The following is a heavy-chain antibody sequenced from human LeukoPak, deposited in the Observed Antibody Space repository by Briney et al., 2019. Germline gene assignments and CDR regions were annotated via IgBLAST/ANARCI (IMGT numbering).Heavy chain of an antibody. D-gene: IGHD2-15*01. CDR2: ISDTGNT. V-gene: IGHV3-23*01. J-gene: IGHJ4*02. CDR3: AKAPVTTCRGAFCYPFDY. Sequence: GGSLRLSCAASGFTLSSYAMSWARQAPGKGLEWVSAISDTGNTYHADSVKGRFTISRDSSKNTLFLQMNRLRPEDAAVYYCAKAPVTTCRGAFCYPFDYWGLGTLVTVSS. CDR1: GFTLSSYA.